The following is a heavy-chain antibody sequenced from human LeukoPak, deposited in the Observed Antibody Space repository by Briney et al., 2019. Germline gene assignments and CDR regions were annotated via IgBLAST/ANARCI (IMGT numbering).Heavy chain of an antibody. J-gene: IGHJ3*02. CDR1: GFTFSSYG. CDR3: AKDLACYDILTGPNDAFDI. CDR2: IRYDGSNK. V-gene: IGHV3-30*02. D-gene: IGHD3-9*01. Sequence: PGGSLRLSCAASGFTFSSYGMHWVRQAPGKGLEWVAFIRYDGSNKYYADSVKGRFTISRDNSKNTLYLQTNSLRAEDTAVYYCAKDLACYDILTGPNDAFDIWGQGTMVTVSS.